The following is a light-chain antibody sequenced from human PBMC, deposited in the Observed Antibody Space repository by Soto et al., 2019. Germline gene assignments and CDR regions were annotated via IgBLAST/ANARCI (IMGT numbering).Light chain of an antibody. Sequence: QSVLTQPPSAFGTPGPRVTISCSGSNPKIGSSTVNWYQQLPGTAPKLLIYSNNQRPSGVPDRFSGSKSGTSASLAISGLQSEDEADYYCAAWDDSLNGYVIGTGTKVTVL. CDR2: SNN. V-gene: IGLV1-44*01. J-gene: IGLJ1*01. CDR1: NPKIGSST. CDR3: AAWDDSLNGYV.